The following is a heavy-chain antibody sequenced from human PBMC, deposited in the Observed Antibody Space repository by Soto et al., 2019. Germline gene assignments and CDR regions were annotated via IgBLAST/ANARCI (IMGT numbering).Heavy chain of an antibody. J-gene: IGHJ3*02. CDR1: GGAFSSYA. V-gene: IGHV1-69*13. D-gene: IGHD6-19*01. Sequence: GASVKVSCKASGGAFSSYAISWVRQAPGQGLEWMGGIIPIFGTANYAQKFQGRVTITADESTSTAYMELSSLRSEDTAVHYCARAFKGIAVAGDAFDIWGQGTMVTVSS. CDR2: IIPIFGTA. CDR3: ARAFKGIAVAGDAFDI.